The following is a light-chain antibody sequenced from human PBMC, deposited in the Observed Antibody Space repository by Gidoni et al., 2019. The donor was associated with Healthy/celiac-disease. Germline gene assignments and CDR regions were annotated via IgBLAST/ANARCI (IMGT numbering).Light chain of an antibody. V-gene: IGKV3-11*01. CDR1: QSVSSD. Sequence: EIVLTQSPATLSLSPGERATLSCRASQSVSSDLAWYQQKPGQAPRLLIYDASNRATGIPARFSGSGSGTDFTLTISSLEPEDFAVYYCQQRSNWPPDFGGGTKVEIK. J-gene: IGKJ4*01. CDR3: QQRSNWPPD. CDR2: DAS.